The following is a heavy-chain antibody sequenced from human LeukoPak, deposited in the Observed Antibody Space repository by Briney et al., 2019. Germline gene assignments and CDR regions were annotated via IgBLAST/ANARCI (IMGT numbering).Heavy chain of an antibody. J-gene: IGHJ6*02. D-gene: IGHD1-7*01. CDR1: GGSISSSSYY. CDR3: ARDNWNYGSSMDV. CDR2: IYYSGST. V-gene: IGHV4-39*07. Sequence: PSETLSLTCTVSGGSISSSSYYWGWIRQPPGKGLEWIGSIYYSGSTNYNPSLKSRVTISVDTSKNQFSLKLSSVTAADTAVYYCARDNWNYGSSMDVWGQGTTVAVSS.